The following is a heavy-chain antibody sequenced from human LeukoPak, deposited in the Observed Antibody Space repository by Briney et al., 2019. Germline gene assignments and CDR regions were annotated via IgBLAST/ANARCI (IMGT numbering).Heavy chain of an antibody. CDR1: GFPFSSYR. CDR3: ASGSPYYGMDV. CDR2: INSDGSAT. V-gene: IGHV3-74*01. J-gene: IGHJ6*02. Sequence: GGSLRLSCAASGFPFSSYRMHWVRQVPGKGLLWVSRINSDGSATIYADSVRGRFTISRDNAKNTLYLQMSGLRVEDTAVYHCASGSPYYGMDVWGQGTTVTVSS. D-gene: IGHD3-10*01.